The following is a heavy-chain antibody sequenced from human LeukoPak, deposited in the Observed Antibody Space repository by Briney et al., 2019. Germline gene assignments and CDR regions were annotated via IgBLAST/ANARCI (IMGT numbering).Heavy chain of an antibody. CDR2: INHSGST. J-gene: IGHJ4*02. V-gene: IGHV4-34*01. D-gene: IGHD3-3*01. Sequence: SETLSLTCAVYGGSFSGYYWSWIRQPPGKGLEWIGEINHSGSTNYNPSLKSRVTISVDTSKNQFSLKLSSVTAADTAVYYCARDRSYDFWSGYSTPDYWGQGTLVTVSS. CDR3: ARDRSYDFWSGYSTPDY. CDR1: GGSFSGYY.